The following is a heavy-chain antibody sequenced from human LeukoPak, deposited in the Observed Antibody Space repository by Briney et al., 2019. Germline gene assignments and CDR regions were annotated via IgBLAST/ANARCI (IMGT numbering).Heavy chain of an antibody. V-gene: IGHV4-61*02. CDR1: GGSIISGINY. D-gene: IGHD3-10*01. Sequence: PSETLSPTCAVSGGSIISGINYGSWIRQPAGKGLEWIGRIYTSGSTNYNPSRKSRVTVSLDTSSNQFCLKLSSVTAAETAVYSCARSQVTMVRGVRDLYYYYLYIDLPRKASKVAVSS. CDR2: IYTSGST. CDR3: ARSQVTMVRGVRDLYYYYLYIDL. J-gene: IGHJ6*03.